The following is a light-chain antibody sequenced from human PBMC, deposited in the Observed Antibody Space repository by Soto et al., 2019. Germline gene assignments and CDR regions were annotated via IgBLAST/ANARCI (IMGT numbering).Light chain of an antibody. CDR3: QQLNSYPLT. CDR2: AAS. Sequence: DIQLTQSPSFLSASVGDRVTITCRASQGISSYLAWYQQKPGKAPKLLLYAASTLQSGVPSRCSGSGSGTEFTLTISSLQPEDFATYYCQQLNSYPLTFGGGTKVESK. CDR1: QGISSY. J-gene: IGKJ4*01. V-gene: IGKV1-9*01.